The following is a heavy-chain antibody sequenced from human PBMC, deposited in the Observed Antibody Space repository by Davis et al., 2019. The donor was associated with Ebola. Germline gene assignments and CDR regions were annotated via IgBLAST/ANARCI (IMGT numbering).Heavy chain of an antibody. J-gene: IGHJ4*02. D-gene: IGHD6-19*01. CDR3: ARSPVADY. Sequence: PGGFLRLSCAAAGFTLSDYYMAWIRQSPGKGLEWLSDISSSGFATYYADSVKGRFTISRDNKNSLYLQMNSLRVEDTAVYYCARSPVADYWGQGTLVTVSS. CDR1: GFTLSDYY. V-gene: IGHV3-11*01. CDR2: ISSSGFAT.